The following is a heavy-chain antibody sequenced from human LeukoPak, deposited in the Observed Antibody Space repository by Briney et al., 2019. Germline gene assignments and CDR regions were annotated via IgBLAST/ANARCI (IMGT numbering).Heavy chain of an antibody. Sequence: GGSLRLSCAASGFTFSSYAMHWVRQAPGKGLEWVAVISYDGSNKYYADSVKGRFTISRDNSKNTLYLQMNSLRAEDTAVYYCARDKGTYYYDSSGYRPSYYFDYWGQGTPVTVSS. V-gene: IGHV3-30-3*01. CDR1: GFTFSSYA. D-gene: IGHD3-22*01. CDR2: ISYDGSNK. CDR3: ARDKGTYYYDSSGYRPSYYFDY. J-gene: IGHJ4*02.